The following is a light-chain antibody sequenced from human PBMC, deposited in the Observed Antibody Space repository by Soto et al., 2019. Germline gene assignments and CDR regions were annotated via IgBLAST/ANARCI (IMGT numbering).Light chain of an antibody. CDR2: DVS. Sequence: QSALTQPASVSGSPGQSITISCTGASGDVGGYNYVSWYRHYPGKAPKLMIYDVSNRPSGVSNRFSGSKSGNTASLTISGLQAEDEADYYCSSYTSSSTVVFGGGTKLTVL. J-gene: IGLJ2*01. CDR3: SSYTSSSTVV. CDR1: SGDVGGYNY. V-gene: IGLV2-14*03.